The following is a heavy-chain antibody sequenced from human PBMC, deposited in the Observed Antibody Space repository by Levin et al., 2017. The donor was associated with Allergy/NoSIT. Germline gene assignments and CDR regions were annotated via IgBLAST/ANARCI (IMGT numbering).Heavy chain of an antibody. CDR2: IYYSGST. CDR3: ARALYYYGSGSSYYYYMDG. D-gene: IGHD3-10*01. CDR1: GGSISSGDYY. Sequence: SQTLSLTCTVSGGSISSGDYYWSWIRQPPGKGLEWIGYIYYSGSTYYNPSLKSRVTISVDTSKNQFSLKLSSVTAADTAVYYCARALYYYGSGSSYYYYMDGWGKGTTVTVSS. J-gene: IGHJ6*03. V-gene: IGHV4-30-4*01.